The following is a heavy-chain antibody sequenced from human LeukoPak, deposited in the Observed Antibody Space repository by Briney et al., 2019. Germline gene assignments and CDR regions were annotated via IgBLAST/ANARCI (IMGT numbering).Heavy chain of an antibody. CDR2: INPSGGST. D-gene: IGHD5-24*01. CDR1: GYTFTSYY. CDR3: AREDAWLQLSY. Sequence: ASVKVSCKASGYTFTSYYMHWVRQAPGQGLEWMGIINPSGGSTSYAQKFQGRVTMTRDMSTSTVYMELSSLRSEDTAVYYCAREDAWLQLSYWGQGTLVTVSS. J-gene: IGHJ4*02. V-gene: IGHV1-46*01.